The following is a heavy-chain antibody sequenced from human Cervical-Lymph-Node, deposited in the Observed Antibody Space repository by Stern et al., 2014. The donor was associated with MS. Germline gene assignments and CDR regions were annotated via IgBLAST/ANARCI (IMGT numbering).Heavy chain of an antibody. D-gene: IGHD5/OR15-5a*01. Sequence: VKLLESGPAVKKPASSVKVSCKASGGTFNTSAISWGRQAHGQGLEWMGGINPILGTKNFAQKFQDRVPFTAHKSSNAASMRLRGRRYEDTAVYYWSRDLGVGPSVSWGQGTVVTVSS. CDR2: INPILGTK. CDR1: GGTFNTSA. V-gene: IGHV1-69*06. CDR3: SRDLGVGPSVS. J-gene: IGHJ5*02.